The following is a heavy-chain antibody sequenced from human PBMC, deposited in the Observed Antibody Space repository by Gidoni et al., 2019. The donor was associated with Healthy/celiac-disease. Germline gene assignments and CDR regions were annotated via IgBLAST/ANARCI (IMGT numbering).Heavy chain of an antibody. CDR1: GFTFSSYA. V-gene: IGHV3-30*01. D-gene: IGHD1-1*01. Sequence: QVQLVESGGGVVQPGRSLRLSCAASGFTFSSYAMHWVRQAPGKGLEWVAVISYDGSNKYYADSVKGRFTISRDNSKNTLYLQMNSLRAEDTAVYYCARGRNTNYGMDVWGQGTTVTVSS. CDR2: ISYDGSNK. CDR3: ARGRNTNYGMDV. J-gene: IGHJ6*02.